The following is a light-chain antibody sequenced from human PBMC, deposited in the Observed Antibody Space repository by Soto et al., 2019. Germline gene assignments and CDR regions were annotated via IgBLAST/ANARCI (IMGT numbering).Light chain of an antibody. Sequence: AIRMTQSPSSFSTSIGDRVTITCRASQSIGTYLAWYQQIPGRAPKLLIFAASTLQRGVPSRFSGSGSGTDFTLTISCLQSEDFATYYCQQYYIYPPTFGGGTKVEIK. V-gene: IGKV1-8*01. CDR3: QQYYIYPPT. J-gene: IGKJ4*01. CDR2: AAS. CDR1: QSIGTY.